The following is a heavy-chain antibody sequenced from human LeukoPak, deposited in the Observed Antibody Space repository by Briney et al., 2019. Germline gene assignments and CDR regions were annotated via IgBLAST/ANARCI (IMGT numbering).Heavy chain of an antibody. V-gene: IGHV4-34*01. CDR2: INHSGST. CDR1: GGSFSGYY. J-gene: IGHJ3*02. D-gene: IGHD4-17*01. Sequence: SETLSLTCAVYGGSFSGYYWSWIRQPPGKGLEWIGEINHSGSTNYNPSLKSRVTISVDTSKNQFSLKLSSVTAADTAVYYCAGYYGDYATDAFDIWGQGTMVTVSS. CDR3: AGYYGDYATDAFDI.